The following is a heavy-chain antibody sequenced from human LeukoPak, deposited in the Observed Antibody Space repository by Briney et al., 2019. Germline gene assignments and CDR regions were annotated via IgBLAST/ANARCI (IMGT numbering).Heavy chain of an antibody. CDR1: GFTFSSYW. J-gene: IGHJ4*02. Sequence: SGGSLRLSCTASGFTFSSYWMHWVRQAPGKGLVWVSRLNSDGGSTSYADSVKGRFTISRDNAKNTLYLQMNSLRAEDTAVYYCARTIQAMAPYYFDYWGQGTLVTVSS. D-gene: IGHD5-24*01. CDR3: ARTIQAMAPYYFDY. CDR2: LNSDGGST. V-gene: IGHV3-74*01.